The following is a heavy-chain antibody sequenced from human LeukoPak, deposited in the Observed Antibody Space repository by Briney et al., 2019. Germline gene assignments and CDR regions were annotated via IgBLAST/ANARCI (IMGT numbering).Heavy chain of an antibody. CDR3: ARAGYSSRDLDY. V-gene: IGHV4-34*01. Sequence: SETLSLTCAVYGGSFSGYYWSWIRQPPGKGLEWIGEINHSGSTNYNPSLKSRVTISVDTSKNQFSLKLSSVTAADTAVYYCARAGYSSRDLDYWGQGTLVTVSS. J-gene: IGHJ4*02. CDR2: INHSGST. CDR1: GGSFSGYY. D-gene: IGHD6-13*01.